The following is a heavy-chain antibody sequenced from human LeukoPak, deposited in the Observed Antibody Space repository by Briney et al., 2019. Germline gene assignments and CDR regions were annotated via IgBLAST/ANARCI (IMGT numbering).Heavy chain of an antibody. CDR2: VYNSGST. V-gene: IGHV4-59*01. CDR1: GGSINSYY. CDR3: ARLRSGMDV. Sequence: PSETLSLTCTVFGGSINSYYWTWIRQPPGKGLEWIANVYNSGSTNYNPSLKSRVTISVDMFKNQFSLKLTSVTAADTAVYYCARLRSGMDVWGQGTTVTVSS. J-gene: IGHJ6*02.